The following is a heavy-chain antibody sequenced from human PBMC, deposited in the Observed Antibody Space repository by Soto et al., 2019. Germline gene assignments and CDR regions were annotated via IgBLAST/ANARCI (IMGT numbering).Heavy chain of an antibody. V-gene: IGHV4-30-2*01. Sequence: QLQLQESGSGLVKPSKTLSLTCAVSGGSISSGGSSWSWIRQPPGKGLEWIGYIYHSGSTYYNPSLKSRVIISVDRSKNQFSLKLSSVTAADTAVYYCARAGGLGAVAADYWGQGTLDTVSS. CDR1: GGSISSGGSS. J-gene: IGHJ4*02. CDR2: IYHSGST. CDR3: ARAGGLGAVAADY. D-gene: IGHD6-19*01.